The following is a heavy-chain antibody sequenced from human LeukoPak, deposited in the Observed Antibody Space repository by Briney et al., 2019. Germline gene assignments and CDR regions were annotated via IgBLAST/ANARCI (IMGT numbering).Heavy chain of an antibody. CDR1: GYTFTSYA. V-gene: IGHV1-3*01. CDR3: ARVQSAYCSSTSCYGGYFDY. D-gene: IGHD2-2*01. J-gene: IGHJ4*02. Sequence: ASVKVSCKASGYTFTSYAMHWVRQATGQRLEWMGWINSGNGNTKYSQKFQGRVIITRDTSASTAYMELSSLRSEDTAVYYCARVQSAYCSSTSCYGGYFDYWGQGTLVTVSS. CDR2: INSGNGNT.